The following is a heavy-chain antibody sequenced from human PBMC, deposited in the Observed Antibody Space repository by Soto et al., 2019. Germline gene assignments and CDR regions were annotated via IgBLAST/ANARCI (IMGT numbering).Heavy chain of an antibody. V-gene: IGHV4-59*01. CDR3: ARDRLQRLHNWFDP. Sequence: PSETLSLTCTVSGGSISSYYWSWIRQPPGKGLEWIGYIYYSGSTNYDPSLKSRVTISVDTSKNQFSLKLSSVTAADTAVYYCARDRLQRLHNWFDPWGQGTLVTVSS. CDR1: GGSISSYY. J-gene: IGHJ5*02. D-gene: IGHD4-4*01. CDR2: IYYSGST.